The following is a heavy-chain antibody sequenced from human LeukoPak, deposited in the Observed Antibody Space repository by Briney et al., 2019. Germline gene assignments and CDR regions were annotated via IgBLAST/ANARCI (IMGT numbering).Heavy chain of an antibody. CDR1: GFTFSTSG. V-gene: IGHV3-33*01. D-gene: IGHD3-22*01. J-gene: IGHJ4*02. CDR3: ARAGGVSTGYRPIDY. Sequence: GGSLRLSCAASGFTFSTSGMHWVRQAPGKGLEWVAVIWYDGSNKHYAESVKGRFSISRDNSKSTLYLQMNSLRAEDTAVYYCARAGGVSTGYRPIDYWGQGTLVTVSS. CDR2: IWYDGSNK.